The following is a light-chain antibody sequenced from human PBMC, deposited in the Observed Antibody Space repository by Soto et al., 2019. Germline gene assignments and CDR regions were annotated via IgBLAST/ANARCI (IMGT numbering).Light chain of an antibody. CDR3: CSFAGSYTWV. Sequence: QAVVTQPRSVSGSPGQSVTISCTGTSSDVGTYDFVSWYQQHPGKVPNLIIFDVNKRPSGVPDRFAGSKSGNTASLTISGLQAEDEANYHCCSFAGSYTWVFGGGTKVTVL. J-gene: IGLJ3*02. CDR1: SSDVGTYDF. CDR2: DVN. V-gene: IGLV2-11*01.